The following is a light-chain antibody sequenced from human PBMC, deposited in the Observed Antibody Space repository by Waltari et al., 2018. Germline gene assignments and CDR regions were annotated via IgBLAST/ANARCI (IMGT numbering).Light chain of an antibody. J-gene: IGKJ1*01. CDR2: QAS. Sequence: IQLTQSPSTLSASVGDRVTITCRASQSIRNSLAWYQQKPGKAPKVLIYQASSLESGVPSRFSGSGSGTEFTLTISSLQPDDFATYYCQQYRSYWTFGQGTKVEVK. V-gene: IGKV1-5*03. CDR3: QQYRSYWT. CDR1: QSIRNS.